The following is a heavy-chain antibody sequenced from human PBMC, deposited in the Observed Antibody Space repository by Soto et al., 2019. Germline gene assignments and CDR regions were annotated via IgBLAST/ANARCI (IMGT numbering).Heavy chain of an antibody. CDR2: IFSSGST. CDR1: GDSISSFY. Sequence: SETLSLTCTISGDSISSFYWPWIRQPPGKGLEWVGYIFSSGSTNYNPSLKSRVTISVDTSENQFSLKLTSVTAADTAVYYCARVGYCSSTPCWPIGYFEYWGQGTLVTVSS. CDR3: ARVGYCSSTPCWPIGYFEY. V-gene: IGHV4-59*01. D-gene: IGHD2-2*01. J-gene: IGHJ4*02.